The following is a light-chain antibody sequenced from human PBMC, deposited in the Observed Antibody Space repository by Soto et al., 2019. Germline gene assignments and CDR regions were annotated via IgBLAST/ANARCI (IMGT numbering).Light chain of an antibody. CDR3: ASWDDSLSATVV. J-gene: IGLJ2*01. Sequence: QSVLTQPPSASGTPGQRVTISCSGGSSNIGSIVVNWYQQLPGTAPKLLIYSSNQRPSGVPDRFSGSKSGTSASLAISGLQSEDEADYYCASWDDSLSATVVFGGGTKLTVL. CDR2: SSN. V-gene: IGLV1-44*01. CDR1: SSNIGSIV.